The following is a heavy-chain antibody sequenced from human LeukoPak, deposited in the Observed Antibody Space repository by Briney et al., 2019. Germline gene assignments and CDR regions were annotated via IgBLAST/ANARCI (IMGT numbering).Heavy chain of an antibody. CDR1: GYTFTGYY. V-gene: IGHV1-2*02. D-gene: IGHD7-27*01. J-gene: IGHJ4*02. Sequence: ASVKVSCKASGYTFTGYYMHWVRQAPGQGLEWMGWINPNSGGTNYAQKFQGRVTMTRDTSISTAYLQWSSLKASDTAMYYCARRQLGSNRPFDYWGQGTLVTVSS. CDR2: INPNSGGT. CDR3: ARRQLGSNRPFDY.